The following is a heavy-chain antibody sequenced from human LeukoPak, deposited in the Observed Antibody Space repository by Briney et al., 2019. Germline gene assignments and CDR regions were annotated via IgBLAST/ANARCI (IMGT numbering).Heavy chain of an antibody. J-gene: IGHJ6*02. Sequence: SETLSLTCTVSGGSVGSGTYYWSWIRQSPGKGLEWIGNVYYSGSAYYNPSLKSRVTMSVDTSKNQFSLKLSSVTAADTAVYYCARLSMGPHVYGMDVWGQGTTVTVSS. CDR1: GGSVGSGTYY. CDR3: ARLSMGPHVYGMDV. D-gene: IGHD2/OR15-2a*01. CDR2: VYYSGSA. V-gene: IGHV4-39*07.